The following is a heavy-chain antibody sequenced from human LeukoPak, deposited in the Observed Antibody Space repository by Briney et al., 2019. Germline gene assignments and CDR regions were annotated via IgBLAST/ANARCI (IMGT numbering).Heavy chain of an antibody. Sequence: SETLTLMCTVSGDSISTYYWSWIRQPPGKELEWIGYIYFSGTTKYSPSLKSRVTISVDTPKDQFSLSLSSVTAADTAVYYCARHGPLYDICSAQVYFASLVRGTMVTVSS. J-gene: IGHJ4*02. V-gene: IGHV4-59*08. CDR2: IYFSGTT. CDR1: GDSISTYY. CDR3: ARHGPLYDICSAQVYFAS. D-gene: IGHD3-3*01.